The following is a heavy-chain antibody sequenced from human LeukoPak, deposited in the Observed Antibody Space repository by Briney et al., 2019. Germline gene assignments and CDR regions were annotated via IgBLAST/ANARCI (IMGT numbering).Heavy chain of an antibody. CDR2: ISYDGSNE. CDR3: ARPYGSGSYYPFGY. V-gene: IGHV3-30*04. CDR1: GFTFSTYA. J-gene: IGHJ4*02. Sequence: GRSLSLSCAASGFTFSTYAMHWVRQAPDKGLEWVALISYDGSNEYYADSVKGRFTISRDNSKKSLYLQMNSLRVEDTAVYYCARPYGSGSYYPFGYWGQGTLVTVSS. D-gene: IGHD3-10*01.